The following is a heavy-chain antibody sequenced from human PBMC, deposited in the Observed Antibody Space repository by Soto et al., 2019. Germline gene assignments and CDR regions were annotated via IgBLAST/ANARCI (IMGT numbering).Heavy chain of an antibody. Sequence: HPGGSLRLSCAASGFTFSSYAMHWVRQAPGKGLEWVAVISYDGSNKYYADSVKGRFTISRDNSKNTLYLQMNSLRAEDTAVYYCARDVYSSGWSYYYYGMDVWGQGTTVTVSS. CDR3: ARDVYSSGWSYYYYGMDV. J-gene: IGHJ6*02. V-gene: IGHV3-30-3*01. CDR2: ISYDGSNK. D-gene: IGHD6-19*01. CDR1: GFTFSSYA.